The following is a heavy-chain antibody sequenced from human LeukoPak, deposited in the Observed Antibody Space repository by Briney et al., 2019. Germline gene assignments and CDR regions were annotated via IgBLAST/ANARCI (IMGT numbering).Heavy chain of an antibody. D-gene: IGHD6-19*01. CDR2: ISYDGSNK. Sequence: GRSLRLSCAASGFTFSIYGMHWVRQAPGKGLGWVAVISYDGSNKYYADSVKGRFTISRDNSKNTLYLQMNSLRAEDTAVYYCAKDLESSGWLYYYYYMDVWGKGTTVTVSS. CDR1: GFTFSIYG. J-gene: IGHJ6*03. V-gene: IGHV3-30*18. CDR3: AKDLESSGWLYYYYYMDV.